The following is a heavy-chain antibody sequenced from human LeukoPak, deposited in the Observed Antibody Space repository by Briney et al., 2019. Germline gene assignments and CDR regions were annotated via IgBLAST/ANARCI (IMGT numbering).Heavy chain of an antibody. CDR2: ISAYNGNT. Sequence: GASVKVSYKASGYTFTSYGISWVRQAPGQGLEWMGWISAYNGNTNYAQKLQGRVTMTTDTSTSTAYMELRSLRSDDTAVYYCARGPYYYDSSGYYFGYWGQGTLVTVSS. D-gene: IGHD3-22*01. J-gene: IGHJ4*02. V-gene: IGHV1-18*01. CDR1: GYTFTSYG. CDR3: ARGPYYYDSSGYYFGY.